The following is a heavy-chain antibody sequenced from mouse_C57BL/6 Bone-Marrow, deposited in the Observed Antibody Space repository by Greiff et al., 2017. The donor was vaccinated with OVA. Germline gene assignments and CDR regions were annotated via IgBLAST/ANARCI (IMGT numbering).Heavy chain of an antibody. J-gene: IGHJ3*01. V-gene: IGHV8-8*01. D-gene: IGHD4-1*01. CDR3: ARIALTGTLAWFAY. CDR1: GFSLSTFGMG. CDR2: IWWDYDK. Sequence: QVTLKVSGPGILQPSQTLSLTCSFSGFSLSTFGMGVGWIRQPSGKGLEWLAHIWWDYDKYYNPALKSRLTISKDTSKSQVFLKIANVDTADTATYYCARIALTGTLAWFAYWGQGTLVTVSA.